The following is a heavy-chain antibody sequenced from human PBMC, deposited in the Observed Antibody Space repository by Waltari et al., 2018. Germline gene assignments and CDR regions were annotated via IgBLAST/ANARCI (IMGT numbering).Heavy chain of an antibody. CDR3: ARGHPLPYCSGGSCLDPHNWFDP. CDR2: IIPIFGTA. V-gene: IGHV1-69*05. CDR1: GGTFSSYA. D-gene: IGHD2-15*01. J-gene: IGHJ5*02. Sequence: QVQLVQSGAEVKKPGSSVKVSCKASGGTFSSYAISWVRQAPGQGLEWMGGIIPIFGTANYAQKFQGRVTITTDESTSTAYMELSSLRSEDTAVYYCARGHPLPYCSGGSCLDPHNWFDPWGQGTLVTVSS.